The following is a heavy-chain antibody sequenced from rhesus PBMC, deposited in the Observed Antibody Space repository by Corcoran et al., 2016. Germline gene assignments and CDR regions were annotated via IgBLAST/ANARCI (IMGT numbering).Heavy chain of an antibody. CDR3: ARKRYYFDY. CDR1: GGSISSNY. V-gene: IGHV4-160*01. Sequence: QVQLQESGPELVKPSETLSLTCADSGGSISSNYWSWIRQLTGKGLEGMGRIYGRDGSTDYNPALKSRVTISTDTSKNQFSLKLSAVTAAETAVYYCARKRYYFDYWGQGVLVTVSS. CDR2: IYGRDGST. J-gene: IGHJ4*01.